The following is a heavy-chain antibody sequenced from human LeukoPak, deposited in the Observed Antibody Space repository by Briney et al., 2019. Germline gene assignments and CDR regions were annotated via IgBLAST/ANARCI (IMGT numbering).Heavy chain of an antibody. CDR2: ISGSGGST. D-gene: IGHD3-22*01. Sequence: PGGFLRLSCAASGFTFSSYAMSWVRQAPGKGLEWVSAISGSGGSTYYADSVKGRFTISRDNSKNTLYLQMNSLRAEDTAVYYCAKHFVWYYDSSGGFDYWGQGTLVTVSS. CDR1: GFTFSSYA. V-gene: IGHV3-23*01. CDR3: AKHFVWYYDSSGGFDY. J-gene: IGHJ4*02.